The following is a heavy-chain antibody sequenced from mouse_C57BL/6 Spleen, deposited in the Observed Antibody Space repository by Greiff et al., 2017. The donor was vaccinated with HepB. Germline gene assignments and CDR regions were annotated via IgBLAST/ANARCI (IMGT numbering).Heavy chain of an antibody. CDR2: ISDGGSYT. V-gene: IGHV5-4*03. CDR1: GFTFSSYA. D-gene: IGHD2-4*01. Sequence: DVMLVESGGGLVKPGGSLKLSCAASGFTFSSYAMSWVRQTPEKRLEWVATISDGGSYTYYPDNVKGRFTISRDNAKNNLYLQMSHLKSEDTAMYYCARGWYDYLYAMGYWGQGTSVTVSS. CDR3: ARGWYDYLYAMGY. J-gene: IGHJ4*01.